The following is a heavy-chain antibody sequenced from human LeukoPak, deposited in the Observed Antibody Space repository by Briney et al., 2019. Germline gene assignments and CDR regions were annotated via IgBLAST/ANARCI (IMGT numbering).Heavy chain of an antibody. CDR2: INPNSGGT. CDR1: GYTFTGYY. V-gene: IGHV1-2*02. J-gene: IGHJ4*02. CDR3: ARSHYDILTGRGFDY. D-gene: IGHD3-9*01. Sequence: ASVTVSCKASGYTFTGYYMHWVRQAPGQGLEWMGWINPNSGGTNYAQKLQGRVTMTRDTSISTAYMELSRLRSDDTAVYYCARSHYDILTGRGFDYWGQGTLVTVSS.